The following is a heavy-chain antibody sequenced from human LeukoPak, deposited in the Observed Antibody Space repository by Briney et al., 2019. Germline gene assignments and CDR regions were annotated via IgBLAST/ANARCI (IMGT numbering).Heavy chain of an antibody. CDR1: GFTFSSYA. J-gene: IGHJ5*02. CDR3: GGSGS. Sequence: GRSLRLSCAASGFTFSSYAMHWVRQAPGKGLEWVAVIPYDGSTESYADSVKGRFTISRDNSKNMLFLQMNSLRPEDTAVYYCGGSGSWGQGTLVTVSS. D-gene: IGHD3-10*01. CDR2: IPYDGSTE. V-gene: IGHV3-30-3*01.